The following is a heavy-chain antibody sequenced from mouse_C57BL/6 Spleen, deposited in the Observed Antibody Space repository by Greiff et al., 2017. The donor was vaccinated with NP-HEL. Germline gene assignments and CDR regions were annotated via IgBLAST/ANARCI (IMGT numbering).Heavy chain of an antibody. V-gene: IGHV1-69*01. CDR3: ARGGRRPYFDV. CDR1: GYTFTSYW. Sequence: QVQLQQPGAELVMPGASVKLSCKASGYTFTSYWMHWVKQRPGQGLEWIGEIDTSDSYTNYNQKFKGKSTLTVDKSSSTDYMQLSSLTSEDSAVYYCARGGRRPYFDVWGTGTTVTVSS. D-gene: IGHD1-1*01. J-gene: IGHJ1*03. CDR2: IDTSDSYT.